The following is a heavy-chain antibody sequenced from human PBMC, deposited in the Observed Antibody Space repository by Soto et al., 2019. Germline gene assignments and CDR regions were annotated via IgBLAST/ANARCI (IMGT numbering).Heavy chain of an antibody. CDR1: GGSISSGGYY. V-gene: IGHV4-31*03. D-gene: IGHD6-25*01. CDR3: ARDEGVNIAAARGWDNWFDP. CDR2: IYYSGST. J-gene: IGHJ5*02. Sequence: SETLSLTCTVSGGSISSGGYYWSWIRQHPGKGLEWIGYIYYSGSTYYNPSLKSRVTISVDTSKNQFSLKLSSVTAADTAVYYCARDEGVNIAAARGWDNWFDPWGQGTLVTVSS.